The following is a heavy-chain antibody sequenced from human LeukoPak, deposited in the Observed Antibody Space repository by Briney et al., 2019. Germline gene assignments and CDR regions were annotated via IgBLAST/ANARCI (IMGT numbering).Heavy chain of an antibody. J-gene: IGHJ4*02. V-gene: IGHV3-23*01. D-gene: IGHD3-22*01. Sequence: PGGSLRLSCAASGFTFSSYAISWVRQAPGKGLEWVSAISGSGGSTYYADSVKGRFTISRDNSKNTLYLQMNSLRAEDTAVYYCAKDLYYYDSRAVGYFDYWGQGTLVTASS. CDR2: ISGSGGST. CDR3: AKDLYYYDSRAVGYFDY. CDR1: GFTFSSYA.